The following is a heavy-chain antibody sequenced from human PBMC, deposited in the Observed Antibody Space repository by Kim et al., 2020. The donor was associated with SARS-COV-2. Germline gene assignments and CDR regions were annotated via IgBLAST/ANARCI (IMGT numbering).Heavy chain of an antibody. D-gene: IGHD6-13*01. CDR2: IWHSGTT. Sequence: SETLSLTCAVYGGSFSGYYWSWIRQPPGKGLEWLGEIWHSGTTNYNPSLKSRVTISLDTSKNQFSLNLSSVTAADTAVYFCARSLYHNQSSSWVRFDPWGQGTLVTVSS. J-gene: IGHJ5*02. CDR3: ARSLYHNQSSSWVRFDP. CDR1: GGSFSGYY. V-gene: IGHV4-34*01.